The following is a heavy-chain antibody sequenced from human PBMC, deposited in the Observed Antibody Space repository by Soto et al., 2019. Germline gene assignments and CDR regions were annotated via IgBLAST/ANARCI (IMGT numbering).Heavy chain of an antibody. CDR3: TSPNWNYDFSWFDP. J-gene: IGHJ5*02. V-gene: IGHV3-73*01. CDR1: GFTFSGSA. CDR2: IRSKANSYAT. Sequence: EVQLVESGGGLVQPGGSLKLSCAASGFTFSGSAMHWVRQASGKGLEWVGRIRSKANSYATAYAASVKGRFTISRDDSKYTAYLQMNSLTTEDTAVYYCTSPNWNYDFSWFDPWGQGTLVTVSS. D-gene: IGHD1-7*01.